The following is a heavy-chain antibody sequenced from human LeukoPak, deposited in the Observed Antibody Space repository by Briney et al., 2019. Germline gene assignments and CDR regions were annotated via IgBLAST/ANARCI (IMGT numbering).Heavy chain of an antibody. CDR2: IYYSGST. D-gene: IGHD2-21*02. J-gene: IGHJ4*02. Sequence: SETLSLTCTVSGGSISSGGYYWSWIRQHPGKGLEWIGYIYYSGSTYYNPSLKSRVTISVDTSKNQLSLKLSSVTAADTAVYYCARVTYCGGDCYSGLPDEYFDYWGQGTLVTVSS. V-gene: IGHV4-31*03. CDR1: GGSISSGGYY. CDR3: ARVTYCGGDCYSGLPDEYFDY.